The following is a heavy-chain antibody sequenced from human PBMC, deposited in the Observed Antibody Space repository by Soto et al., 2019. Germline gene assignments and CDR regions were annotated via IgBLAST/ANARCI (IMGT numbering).Heavy chain of an antibody. J-gene: IGHJ6*02. Sequence: SVKVSCKASGGTFSSYAISWVRQAPGQGLEWMGGIIPIFGTANYAQKFQGRVTITADESTSTAYMELSSLRSEDTAVYYCARALVVVPAARNYYYYGMDVWGQGTTVTVSS. CDR3: ARALVVVPAARNYYYYGMDV. CDR2: IIPIFGTA. CDR1: GGTFSSYA. D-gene: IGHD2-2*01. V-gene: IGHV1-69*13.